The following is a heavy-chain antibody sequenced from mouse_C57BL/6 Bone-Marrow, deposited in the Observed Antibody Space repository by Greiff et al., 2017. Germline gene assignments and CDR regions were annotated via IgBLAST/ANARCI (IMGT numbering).Heavy chain of an antibody. J-gene: IGHJ1*03. Sequence: QVQLQQSGAELVRPGASVTLSCKASGYTFTDYEMHWVKQTPVHGLEWIGAIDPETGGTAYNQKFKGKAILTADKSSSTAYMELRSLTSEDSAVYYCTRSWDPYWYFDVWGTGTTVTVSS. D-gene: IGHD4-1*01. CDR2: IDPETGGT. CDR3: TRSWDPYWYFDV. CDR1: GYTFTDYE. V-gene: IGHV1-15*01.